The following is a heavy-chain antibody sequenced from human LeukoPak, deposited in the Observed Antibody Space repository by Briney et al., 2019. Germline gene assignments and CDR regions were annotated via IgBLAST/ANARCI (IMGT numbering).Heavy chain of an antibody. D-gene: IGHD3-10*01. V-gene: IGHV3-48*04. CDR3: ARAHYASGSDSGRVD. CDR2: ISGSGGTI. Sequence: GGSLRLSCAASGFTFSNYWMHWVRQAPGKGLEWLSYISGSGGTIYYADSVQGRFIISRDNAKNSLYLQMNSLRAEDTAVYYCARAHYASGSDSGRVDWGQGTLVTVSS. J-gene: IGHJ4*02. CDR1: GFTFSNYW.